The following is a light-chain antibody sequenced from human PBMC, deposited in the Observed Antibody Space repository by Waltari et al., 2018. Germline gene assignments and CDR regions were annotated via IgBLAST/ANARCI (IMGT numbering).Light chain of an antibody. V-gene: IGLV3-1*01. Sequence: SYELTQPPSVSVSPGQTASITCSGDKLGDKYACWYQQKPGPSPVLVIYQDSKRPSGIRERVSGSNSGNTATLTISGTQAMEEAGYYCQAWDSSTVVFGGGTKLTVL. CDR2: QDS. J-gene: IGLJ2*01. CDR3: QAWDSSTVV. CDR1: KLGDKY.